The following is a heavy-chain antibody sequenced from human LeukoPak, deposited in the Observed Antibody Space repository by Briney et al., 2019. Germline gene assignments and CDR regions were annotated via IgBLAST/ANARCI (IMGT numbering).Heavy chain of an antibody. V-gene: IGHV3-33*01. CDR1: GFTFSSYG. Sequence: GRSLRLSCAASGFTFSSYGMHWVRQAPGKGLEWVAVIWYDGSNKYYADSVKGRFTISRDNSKNTLYLQMNSLRAEDTAVYYCARDRRVVPAAIQYYFDYWGQGTLVTVSS. J-gene: IGHJ4*02. CDR3: ARDRRVVPAAIQYYFDY. D-gene: IGHD2-2*02. CDR2: IWYDGSNK.